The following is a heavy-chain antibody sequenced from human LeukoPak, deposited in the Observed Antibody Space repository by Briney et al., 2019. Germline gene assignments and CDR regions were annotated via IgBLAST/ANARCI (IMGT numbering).Heavy chain of an antibody. CDR3: AKDRITFVITISFDI. CDR2: ISGSGVGT. D-gene: IGHD3-22*01. Sequence: GGSLRLSCAASEFTFSNYAMSWVRQAPGKGLEWVSAISGSGVGTYYTDSVKGRFTISRDNSKNTLYLQMNSLRAENTAVYYCAKDRITFVITISFDIWGQRKKGTGSS. CDR1: EFTFSNYA. J-gene: IGHJ3*02. V-gene: IGHV3-23*01.